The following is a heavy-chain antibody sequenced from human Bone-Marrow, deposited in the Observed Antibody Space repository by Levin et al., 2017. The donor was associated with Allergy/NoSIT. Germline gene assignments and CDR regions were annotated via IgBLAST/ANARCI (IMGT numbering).Heavy chain of an antibody. CDR3: ARDPYYDFWSGYPKQVRLPSIYYYYYYGMDV. V-gene: IGHV3-33*01. CDR2: IWYDGSNK. CDR1: GFTFSSYG. J-gene: IGHJ6*02. D-gene: IGHD3-3*01. Sequence: GGSLRLSCAASGFTFSSYGMHWVRQAPGKGLEWVAVIWYDGSNKYYADSVKGRFTISRDNSKNTLYLQMNSLRAEDTAVYYCARDPYYDFWSGYPKQVRLPSIYYYYYYGMDVWGQGTTVTVSS.